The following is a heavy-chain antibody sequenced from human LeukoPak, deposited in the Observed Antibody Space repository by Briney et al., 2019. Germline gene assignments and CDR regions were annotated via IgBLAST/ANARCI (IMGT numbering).Heavy chain of an antibody. CDR1: GFTFISYW. D-gene: IGHD3-22*01. CDR2: IKQDGSEK. CDR3: AKDLPKNYDSSVYNSVWSVDAFEI. Sequence: GGSLRLSCAASGFTFISYWMSWVRQAPGKGLEWVANIKQDGSEKYYVDSVKGRFTISRDNAKNSLYLQMNSLRAEDTAVYYFAKDLPKNYDSSVYNSVWSVDAFEIWGQGTMSPSLQ. V-gene: IGHV3-7*01. J-gene: IGHJ3*02.